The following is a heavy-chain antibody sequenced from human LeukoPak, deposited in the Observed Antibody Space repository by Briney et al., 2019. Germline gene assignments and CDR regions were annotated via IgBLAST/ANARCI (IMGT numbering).Heavy chain of an antibody. CDR3: AREGFYDSSGYIHDAFDI. J-gene: IGHJ3*02. V-gene: IGHV4-59*02. D-gene: IGHD3-22*01. Sequence: SETLSLTCTVSGXSVTSYSWSWIRQPPGKGLEWIGYNYYSGSTNYNPSLKGRVTISVDTSKNQFSLKLSSVTAADTAVYYCAREGFYDSSGYIHDAFDIWGQGTMVTVSS. CDR1: GXSVTSYS. CDR2: NYYSGST.